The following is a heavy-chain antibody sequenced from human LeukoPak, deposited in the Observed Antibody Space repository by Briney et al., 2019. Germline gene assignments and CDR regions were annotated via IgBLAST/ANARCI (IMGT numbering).Heavy chain of an antibody. Sequence: GGSLRLSCAASGFIFSSYAMSWVRQAPGKGLEWVSAIRSSGGRTYYADSVKGRFTISRDNSKNTLYLQMNSLRAEDTAVYYCAKGYCSGGSCYSGLFDYWGQGTLVTVSS. J-gene: IGHJ4*02. D-gene: IGHD2-15*01. V-gene: IGHV3-23*01. CDR2: IRSSGGRT. CDR1: GFIFSSYA. CDR3: AKGYCSGGSCYSGLFDY.